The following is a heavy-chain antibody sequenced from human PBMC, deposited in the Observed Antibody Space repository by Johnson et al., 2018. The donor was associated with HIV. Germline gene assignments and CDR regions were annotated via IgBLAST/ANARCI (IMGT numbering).Heavy chain of an antibody. CDR3: ARARTVVIARPDAFDI. D-gene: IGHD2-21*01. J-gene: IGHJ3*02. Sequence: QMQLVESGGGVVQPGRSLRLSCAASGFTFSSYAMHWVGQAPGKGLEWVAIISYDGSNKYYADSVKVRFTISRDNSKNTLYLQMNSLRAEDTAVYYCARARTVVIARPDAFDIWGQGTMVTVSS. CDR1: GFTFSSYA. CDR2: ISYDGSNK. V-gene: IGHV3-30*04.